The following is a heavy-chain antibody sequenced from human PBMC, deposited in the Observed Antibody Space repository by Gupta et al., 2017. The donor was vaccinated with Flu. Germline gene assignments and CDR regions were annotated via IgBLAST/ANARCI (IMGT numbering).Heavy chain of an antibody. V-gene: IGHV3-72*01. CDR1: GIIFSSHY. J-gene: IGHJ4*02. CDR2: SRNKANSYTA. Sequence: EVQLVESGGGLVQPGGSLRLSCAASGIIFSSHYINWVRQAPGKGLEWVGRSRNKANSYTAEYAASVKGRFTISRDASENSLDLQMNSLKTEDTSVYYGTTEGAAAGPDFVYWGQGTLVTVSS. CDR3: TTEGAAAGPDFVY. D-gene: IGHD6-25*01.